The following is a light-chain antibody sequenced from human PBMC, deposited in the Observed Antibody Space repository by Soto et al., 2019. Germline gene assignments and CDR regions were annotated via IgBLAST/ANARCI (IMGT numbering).Light chain of an antibody. Sequence: DIQMTQTQYSLSAFVGDRVTITCRASQSIASYLNWYQQKPGKAPKFLIYAASTLQSGVPSRFSGSGSGTDFTLTISSLQPEDFATYFCQQSYSTPITFGQGTRLEIK. V-gene: IGKV1-39*01. J-gene: IGKJ5*01. CDR1: QSIASY. CDR2: AAS. CDR3: QQSYSTPIT.